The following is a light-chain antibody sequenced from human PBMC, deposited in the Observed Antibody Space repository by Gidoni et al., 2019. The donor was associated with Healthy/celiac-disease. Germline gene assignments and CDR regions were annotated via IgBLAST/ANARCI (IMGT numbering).Light chain of an antibody. CDR2: AAS. CDR1: QSIISY. Sequence: DIQMTQSPSSLSASVGDRDTITCRASQSIISYLNWYHQKPGKAPKLLIYAASSLQSGVPSRFSGSGSGTDFTLTISSLQPEDFATYYCQQSYSTPSITFGQGTRLEIK. V-gene: IGKV1-39*01. CDR3: QQSYSTPSIT. J-gene: IGKJ5*01.